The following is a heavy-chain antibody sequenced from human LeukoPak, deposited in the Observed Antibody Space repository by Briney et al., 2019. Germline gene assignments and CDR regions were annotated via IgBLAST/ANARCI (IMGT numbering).Heavy chain of an antibody. J-gene: IGHJ4*02. CDR2: INPSSGGT. Sequence: ASVTVSCKASGYTFTGYYMHWVRQAPGQGLEWMGWINPSSGGTNYAQKFQGRVTMTRDTSISTAYMELSRLRSDDTAVYYCARESTYCTNGVCYTRYFDYWGQGTLVTVSS. CDR3: ARESTYCTNGVCYTRYFDY. CDR1: GYTFTGYY. D-gene: IGHD2-8*01. V-gene: IGHV1-2*02.